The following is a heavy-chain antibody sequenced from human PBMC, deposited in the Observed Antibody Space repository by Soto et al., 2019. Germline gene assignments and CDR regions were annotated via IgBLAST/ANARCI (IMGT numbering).Heavy chain of an antibody. Sequence: PGGSLRLSCAASEFTFTNAWMSWVRQAPGKGLEWVGRIKSKTDGGTTEYAAAVQGRFTIRRDDSKNTMYLQMNSLKTEDTAVYYCTTDVPAPYSDFWSGQHFDYWGQGTLVTVSS. D-gene: IGHD3-3*01. CDR3: TTDVPAPYSDFWSGQHFDY. J-gene: IGHJ4*02. CDR1: EFTFTNAW. CDR2: IKSKTDGGTT. V-gene: IGHV3-15*01.